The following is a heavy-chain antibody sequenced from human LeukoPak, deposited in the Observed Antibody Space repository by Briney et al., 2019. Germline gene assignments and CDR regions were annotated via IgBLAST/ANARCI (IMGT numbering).Heavy chain of an antibody. CDR2: LFYSGST. D-gene: IGHD2-15*01. V-gene: IGHV4-39*01. CDR3: ARRAGDGRGDTPGFDY. Sequence: NPSETLSLTCSVSGGSISSNTFYWDWIRQPPGKGLEWIGTLFYSGSTDCKPSLKSRVTISVDTSKSRFSLMLSSVTAADTAIYYCARRAGDGRGDTPGFDYWGQGALVTVSS. J-gene: IGHJ4*02. CDR1: GGSISSNTFY.